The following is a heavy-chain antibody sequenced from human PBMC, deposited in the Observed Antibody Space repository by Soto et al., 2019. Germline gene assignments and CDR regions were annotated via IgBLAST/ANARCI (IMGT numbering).Heavy chain of an antibody. J-gene: IGHJ4*02. V-gene: IGHV3-13*01. CDR3: ARAITGDPYDY. Sequence: GGSLRLSCAASGFTFSSYDMHWVRQATGKGLEWVSAIGTAGDTYYPGSVKGRFTISRENAKNSLYLQMNRLRAGDTAVYYCARAITGDPYDYWGQGTLVTVSS. D-gene: IGHD7-27*01. CDR2: IGTAGDT. CDR1: GFTFSSYD.